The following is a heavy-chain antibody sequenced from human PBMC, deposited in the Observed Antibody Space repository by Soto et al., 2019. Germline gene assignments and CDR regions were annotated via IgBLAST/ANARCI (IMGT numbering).Heavy chain of an antibody. J-gene: IGHJ4*02. V-gene: IGHV4-34*01. CDR3: ARRLYSSSPLDY. Sequence: PSETLSLTCAVYGGSFSGYYWSWIRQPPGKGLEWIGEINHSGGTNYNPSLKSRVTISVDTSKNQFSLKLSSVTAADTAVYYCARRLYSSSPLDYWGQGTLVTVSS. CDR1: GGSFSGYY. CDR2: INHSGGT. D-gene: IGHD6-6*01.